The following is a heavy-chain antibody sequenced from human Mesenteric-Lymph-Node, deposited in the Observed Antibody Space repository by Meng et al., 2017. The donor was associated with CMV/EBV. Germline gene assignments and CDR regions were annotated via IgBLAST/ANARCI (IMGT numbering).Heavy chain of an antibody. V-gene: IGHV3-74*01. CDR3: IRGPYGADSWYDY. J-gene: IGHJ4*02. CDR2: INTDGTNT. Sequence: GGSLRLSCVVSGFTISTYWMNWVRQVPGKGLEWVSRINTDGTNTNYADSVKGRFIISRDNAKSTLYLQMNSLTAEDTAVYYCIRGPYGADSWYDYWGQGTLVTVSS. CDR1: GFTISTYW. D-gene: IGHD4-17*01.